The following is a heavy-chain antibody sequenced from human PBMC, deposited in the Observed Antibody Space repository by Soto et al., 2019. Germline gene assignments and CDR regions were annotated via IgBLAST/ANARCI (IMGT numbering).Heavy chain of an antibody. CDR3: FWSGPSVKYYYYYGMDV. V-gene: IGHV5-10-1*01. CDR1: GYSFTSYW. D-gene: IGHD3-3*01. Sequence: GESLKISCKGSGYSFTSYWISWVRQMPGKGLEWMGRIDPSDSYTNYSPSFQGHVTISADKSISTAYLQWSSLKASDTAMYYDFWSGPSVKYYYYYGMDVWGQGTTVTVSS. CDR2: IDPSDSYT. J-gene: IGHJ6*02.